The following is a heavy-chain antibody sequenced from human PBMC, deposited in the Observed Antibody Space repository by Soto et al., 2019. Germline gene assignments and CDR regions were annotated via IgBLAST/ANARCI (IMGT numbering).Heavy chain of an antibody. CDR1: GYSFTSYW. J-gene: IGHJ4*01. CDR2: IYPADSDT. Sequence: GESLKISCKASGYSFTSYWIGWVRHMPGKGLEWMGIIYPADSDTRYSPSFQGQVTISADRSTTTAYLQWRRLKASDTAIYYCARNGYSHGYSDYWGQGTLVTVSS. D-gene: IGHD5-18*01. V-gene: IGHV5-51*01. CDR3: ARNGYSHGYSDY.